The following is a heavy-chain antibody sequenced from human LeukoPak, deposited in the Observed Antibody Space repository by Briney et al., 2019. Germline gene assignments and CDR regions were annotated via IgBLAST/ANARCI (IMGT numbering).Heavy chain of an antibody. CDR3: AKSIGPAAYYYYGMDV. Sequence: LGGSLRLSCAASGFTLSSYAMSWVRQAPGKGLEWVSAISGSGGSTYYADSVKGRFTISRDNSKNTLYLQMNSLRAEDTAVYYCAKSIGPAAYYYYGMDVWGQGTTVTVSS. CDR1: GFTLSSYA. J-gene: IGHJ6*02. D-gene: IGHD2-2*01. CDR2: ISGSGGST. V-gene: IGHV3-23*01.